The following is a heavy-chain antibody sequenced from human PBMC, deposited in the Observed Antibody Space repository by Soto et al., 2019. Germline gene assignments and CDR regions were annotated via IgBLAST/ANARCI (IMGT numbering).Heavy chain of an antibody. Sequence: SGPTLVNPTQTLTLTCTFSGFSLSTNEVGVGWIRQPPGKALEWHAIIYWDDDKRYSPLLKTRLTVTKDTSKNQVVLTLTNMGAVDTGTYYCARLKDLYLTFDYWGQGSLVTVSS. J-gene: IGHJ4*02. D-gene: IGHD3-10*01. V-gene: IGHV2-5*02. CDR1: GFSLSTNEVG. CDR3: ARLKDLYLTFDY. CDR2: IYWDDDK.